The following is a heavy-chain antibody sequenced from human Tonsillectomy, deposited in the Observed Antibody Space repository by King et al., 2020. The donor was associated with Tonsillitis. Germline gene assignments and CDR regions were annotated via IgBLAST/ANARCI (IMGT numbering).Heavy chain of an antibody. J-gene: IGHJ4*02. Sequence: VQLVESGGGVVQPGRSLRPSCAASGFTFSSYDMYWVRQAPGKGLEWVAVISYDGSNKYYADSVTGRFTISRDNSKNTLYLQMHSLRAEDTAVYYCARDRDGYIFDYWGQGTLVTVSS. CDR1: GFTFSSYD. D-gene: IGHD5-24*01. V-gene: IGHV3-33*05. CDR2: ISYDGSNK. CDR3: ARDRDGYIFDY.